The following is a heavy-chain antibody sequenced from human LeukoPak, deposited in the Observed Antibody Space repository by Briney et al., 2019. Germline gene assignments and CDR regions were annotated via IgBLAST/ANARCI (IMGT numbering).Heavy chain of an antibody. CDR3: ARGKYDSSGYHGDYFDY. D-gene: IGHD3-22*01. CDR1: GGSISSGGYS. CDR2: IYHSGCT. V-gene: IGHV4-30-2*01. Sequence: SETLSFTCAVYGGSISSGGYSWSWIRQPPGKGLEWIGYIYHSGCTYYNPSLKSRVTISSDRSKYQFSLKLSSVTAADTGVYYCARGKYDSSGYHGDYFDYWGERTLVTVSS. J-gene: IGHJ4*02.